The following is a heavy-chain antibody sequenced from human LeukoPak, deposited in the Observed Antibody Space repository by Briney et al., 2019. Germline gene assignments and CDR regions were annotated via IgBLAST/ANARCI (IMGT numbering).Heavy chain of an antibody. CDR3: ATEIGGGPYYFDS. D-gene: IGHD2/OR15-2a*01. CDR2: IIPIFGTA. V-gene: IGHV1-69*13. J-gene: IGHJ4*02. CDR1: GYSFSGYY. Sequence: GASVKVSCKASGYSFSGYYMHWVRQAPGQGLEWMGGIIPIFGTANYAQKFQGRVTITADESTSTAYMELSSLRSEDTAVYYCATEIGGGPYYFDSWGQGTLVTVSS.